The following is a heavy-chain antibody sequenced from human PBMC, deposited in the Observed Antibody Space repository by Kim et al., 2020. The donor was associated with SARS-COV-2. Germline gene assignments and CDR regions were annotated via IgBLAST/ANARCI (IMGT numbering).Heavy chain of an antibody. Sequence: ADSVKGRFTISRDNAKNSLYLQMNSLRAEDTAVYDCARAMYSSGWYDSNYWGQGTLVTVSS. V-gene: IGHV3-21*01. CDR3: ARAMYSSGWYDSNY. D-gene: IGHD6-19*01. J-gene: IGHJ4*02.